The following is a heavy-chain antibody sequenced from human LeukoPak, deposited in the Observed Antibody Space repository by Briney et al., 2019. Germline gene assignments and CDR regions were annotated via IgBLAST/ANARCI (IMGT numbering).Heavy chain of an antibody. D-gene: IGHD5-12*01. Sequence: PGRSLRLSCAASGFTFSSYAMHWVRQAPGKGLEWVAVISYDGSNKYYADPVKGRFTISRDNSKNTLYLQMNSLRAEDTAVYYCARDLGATTAGIDYWGQGTLVTVSS. J-gene: IGHJ4*02. CDR1: GFTFSSYA. V-gene: IGHV3-30*04. CDR3: ARDLGATTAGIDY. CDR2: ISYDGSNK.